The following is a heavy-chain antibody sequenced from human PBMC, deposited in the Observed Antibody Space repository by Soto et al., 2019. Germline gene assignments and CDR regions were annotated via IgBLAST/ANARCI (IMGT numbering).Heavy chain of an antibody. Sequence: EAQVVESGGGLVQPGGSLRLSCAASGLTFSGFGMSWVRQAPGKGLEWVAAINGDGSIKYYVDSVRGRYTISRDNAKNSLDLQMSSMIGEETAVYYCAWGVLAGGKGTLVTVSS. V-gene: IGHV3-7*04. CDR1: GLTFSGFG. J-gene: IGHJ4*02. CDR2: INGDGSIK. CDR3: AWGVLA.